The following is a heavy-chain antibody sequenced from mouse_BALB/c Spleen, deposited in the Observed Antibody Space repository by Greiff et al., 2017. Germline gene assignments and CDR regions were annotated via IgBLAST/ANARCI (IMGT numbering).Heavy chain of an antibody. J-gene: IGHJ1*01. CDR1: GYTFTSYT. V-gene: IGHV1-4*02. Sequence: QVQLKESAAELARPGASVKMSCKASGYTFTSYTMHWVKQRPGQGLEWIGYINPSSGYTEYNQKFKDKTTLTADKSSSTTYMQLSSLTSEDSAVYYCAKKWYIDVWGAGTTVTVSS. CDR3: AKKWYIDV. CDR2: INPSSGYT.